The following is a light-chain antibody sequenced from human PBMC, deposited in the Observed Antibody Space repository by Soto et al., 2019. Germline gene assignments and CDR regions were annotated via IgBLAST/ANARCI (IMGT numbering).Light chain of an antibody. CDR3: QSYGCSLSGAG. V-gene: IGLV1-40*01. CDR2: CNS. CDR1: NFNIWAGSD. Sequence: SFLTRPHSVSGAPVPSVPGSCTGSNFNIWAGSDVHLYQQPPGRAPRALIYCNSNRPSGVPNRFSAAKSVSSASLAITGLQAEDDADYYCQSYGCSLSGAGFGSGTKVTVL. J-gene: IGLJ1*01.